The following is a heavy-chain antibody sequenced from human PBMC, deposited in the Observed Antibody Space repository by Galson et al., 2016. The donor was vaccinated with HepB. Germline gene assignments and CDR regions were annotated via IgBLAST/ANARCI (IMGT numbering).Heavy chain of an antibody. CDR2: INSDGTIS. CDR3: VRDHSVVPTTAYNWFDP. V-gene: IGHV3-74*01. J-gene: IGHJ5*02. Sequence: SLRLSCAASGFAFSSHWMHWVRQDLGKGLVWVSRINSDGTISNYADSVKGRFTISRDNAKNTLYLQMNSLRAEDTAVYFCVRDHSVVPTTAYNWFDPWGRGLLVTVSS. D-gene: IGHD4-23*01. CDR1: GFAFSSHW.